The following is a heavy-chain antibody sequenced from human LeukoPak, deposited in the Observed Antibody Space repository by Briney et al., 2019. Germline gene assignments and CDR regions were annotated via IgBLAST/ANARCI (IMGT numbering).Heavy chain of an antibody. D-gene: IGHD3-22*01. CDR2: INHSGST. CDR3: ARGAYYYDSSGYYSIPFGY. J-gene: IGHJ4*02. V-gene: IGHV4-34*01. Sequence: SETLSLTCAVYGGSFSGYYWSWIRQPPGKGLEWIGEINHSGSTNYNPSLKSRVTISVDRSKNQFSLKLSSVTAADTAVYYCARGAYYYDSSGYYSIPFGYWGQGTLVTVSS. CDR1: GGSFSGYY.